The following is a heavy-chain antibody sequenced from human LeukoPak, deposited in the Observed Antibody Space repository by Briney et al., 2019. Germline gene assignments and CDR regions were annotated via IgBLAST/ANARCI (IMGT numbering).Heavy chain of an antibody. D-gene: IGHD4-23*01. CDR1: GFTFSSYA. CDR2: ISYDGSNK. CDR3: ARDYLGSEKYGGNFDY. Sequence: GGSLRLSCAASGFTFSSYAMHWVRQAPGKGLEWVAVISYDGSNKYYADSVKGRFTISRDNSKNTLYLQMNSLRAEDTAVYYCARDYLGSEKYGGNFDYWGQGTLVTVSS. V-gene: IGHV3-30-3*01. J-gene: IGHJ4*02.